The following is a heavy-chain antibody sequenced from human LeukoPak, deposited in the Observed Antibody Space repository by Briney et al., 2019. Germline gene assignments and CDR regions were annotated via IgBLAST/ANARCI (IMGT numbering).Heavy chain of an antibody. CDR1: GYTFTSYD. D-gene: IGHD6-13*01. Sequence: ASVKVSCKASGYTFTSYDINWVRQATGQGLEWMGWMNPNSGNTGYAQKFQGRVTMTRNTSISTAYMGLSSLRSEDTAVYYCATGGSPPRGYSSSNFYYYYGMDVWGQGTTVTVSS. CDR2: MNPNSGNT. J-gene: IGHJ6*02. CDR3: ATGGSPPRGYSSSNFYYYYGMDV. V-gene: IGHV1-8*01.